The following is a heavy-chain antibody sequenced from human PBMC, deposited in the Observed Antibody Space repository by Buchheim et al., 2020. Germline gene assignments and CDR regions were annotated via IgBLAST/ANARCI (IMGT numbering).Heavy chain of an antibody. CDR3: ATGYYDSRDY. V-gene: IGHV3-48*02. Sequence: EVQLVESGGGLVQPGGSLRLSCAASGFSFSGYSMNWVRQAPGKGLEWVSYISSSSSRIYYADSVKGRFTHSRENAKKSQFTQMNSLRDEDTAVYYCATGYYDSRDYWGQGT. CDR1: GFSFSGYS. D-gene: IGHD3-22*01. CDR2: ISSSSSRI. J-gene: IGHJ4*02.